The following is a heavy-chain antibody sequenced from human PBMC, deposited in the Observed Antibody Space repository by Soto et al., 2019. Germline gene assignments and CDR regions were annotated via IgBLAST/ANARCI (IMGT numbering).Heavy chain of an antibody. CDR2: IFSSGST. CDR3: ARDQGVVVTADNWFDP. D-gene: IGHD2-21*02. Sequence: SETLSLTCTVSGGSITDYSWVWIRQPAGKGLEWIGRIFSSGSTNYNPSLKGRITMSLDKSKNQFSLKLNSETATDTAVYFCARDQGVVVTADNWFDPWGQGTLVTVSS. J-gene: IGHJ5*02. V-gene: IGHV4-4*07. CDR1: GGSITDYS.